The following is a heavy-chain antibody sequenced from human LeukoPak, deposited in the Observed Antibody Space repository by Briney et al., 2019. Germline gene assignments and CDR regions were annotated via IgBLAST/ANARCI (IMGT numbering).Heavy chain of an antibody. J-gene: IGHJ3*02. CDR3: AEALGYCTNGVCSDDAFDI. Sequence: SEPLSLTCAVYGGSFSGYYWSWLRQPPGKGLEWIGEINHSGSTNYNPSLKSRVTISVDTSKNQFSLKLSSVTAADTAVYYCAEALGYCTNGVCSDDAFDIGGQGTMVTVSS. D-gene: IGHD2-8*01. V-gene: IGHV4-34*01. CDR2: INHSGST. CDR1: GGSFSGYY.